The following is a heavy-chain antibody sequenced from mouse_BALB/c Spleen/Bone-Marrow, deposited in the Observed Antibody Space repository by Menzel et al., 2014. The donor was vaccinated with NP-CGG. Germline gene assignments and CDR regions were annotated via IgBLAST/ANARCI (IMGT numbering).Heavy chain of an antibody. D-gene: IGHD1-2*01. CDR1: GYTFSSYW. Sequence: VQLQESGAELMKPGASVKISCKATGYTFSSYWIEWVKQRPGHGLEWIGEILPGSGSTNYNEKFKGKATFTAATSSNTAYMHLSSPTSEDSAVYYCARGLLRPYYAMDYWGQGTSVTVSS. V-gene: IGHV1-9*01. CDR2: ILPGSGST. CDR3: ARGLLRPYYAMDY. J-gene: IGHJ4*01.